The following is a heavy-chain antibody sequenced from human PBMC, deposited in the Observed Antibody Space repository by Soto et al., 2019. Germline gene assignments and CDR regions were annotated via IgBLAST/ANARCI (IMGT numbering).Heavy chain of an antibody. CDR1: GFTFSNAW. CDR3: TTTGRQVYEPRGGNFPYYYYGMDV. V-gene: IGHV3-15*07. Sequence: GGSLRLSCAASGFTFSNAWMNWVRQAPGKGLEWVGRIKSKTDGGTTDYAAPVKGRFTISRDDSKNTLYLQMNSLKTEDTAVYYFTTTGRQVYEPRGGNFPYYYYGMDVWGQGTTVTVSS. J-gene: IGHJ6*02. CDR2: IKSKTDGGTT. D-gene: IGHD2-21*02.